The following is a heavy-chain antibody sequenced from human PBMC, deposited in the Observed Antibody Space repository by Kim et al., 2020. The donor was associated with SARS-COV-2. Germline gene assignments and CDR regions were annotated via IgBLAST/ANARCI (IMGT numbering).Heavy chain of an antibody. J-gene: IGHJ5*02. Sequence: SETLSLTCTVSGGSISSSDYYWAWIRQPPGKGLEWIGNTHYSGTTYYNPSLKSRVTISVDTSKNQFSLMLNSVTAADTAVYYCARRDGGFGDNTNKWFDPWGQGTLVTVSS. CDR1: GGSISSSDYY. V-gene: IGHV4-39*01. CDR2: THYSGTT. CDR3: ARRDGGFGDNTNKWFDP. D-gene: IGHD3-10*01.